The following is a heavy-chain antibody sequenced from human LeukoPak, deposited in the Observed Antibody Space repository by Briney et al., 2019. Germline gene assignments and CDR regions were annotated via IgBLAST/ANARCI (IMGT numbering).Heavy chain of an antibody. CDR3: ARDRSIIMDRGTPDAFDI. D-gene: IGHD3-10*01. CDR1: GFSFSSSE. J-gene: IGHJ3*02. V-gene: IGHV3-48*03. Sequence: PGGSLRLSCVGSGFSFSSSEYNWVRQAPGKGLEWVSYVSVSGDEIHHADSVKGRFTISRDNAKNSVFLQMNSLRAEDTAIYYCARDRSIIMDRGTPDAFDIWGQGTMVTVSS. CDR2: VSVSGDEI.